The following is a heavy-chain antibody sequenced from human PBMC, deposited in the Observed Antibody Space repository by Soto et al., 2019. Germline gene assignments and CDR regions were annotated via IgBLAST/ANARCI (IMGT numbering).Heavy chain of an antibody. CDR1: GFTFSSYA. CDR3: AKDAKYDILTGYYGGFDY. D-gene: IGHD3-9*01. CDR2: ISGSGGST. Sequence: EVQLLESGGGLVQPGGSLRLSCAASGFTFSSYAMSWVRQAPGKGLEWVLAISGSGGSTYYADSVKGRFTISRDNSKNTLYLQMNSLRAEDTAVYYCAKDAKYDILTGYYGGFDYWGQGTLVTVSS. V-gene: IGHV3-23*01. J-gene: IGHJ4*02.